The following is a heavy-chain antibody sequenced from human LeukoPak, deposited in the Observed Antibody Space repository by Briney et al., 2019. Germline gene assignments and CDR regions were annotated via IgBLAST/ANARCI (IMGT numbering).Heavy chain of an antibody. J-gene: IGHJ3*01. D-gene: IGHD2-15*01. CDR3: ARNGYCSGGSCYSNNAFDV. Sequence: SETLSLTCTVSGGSISSGDSYWSWIRQLPGKGLEWIGYIYYSGTTYYNPSLKSRLTISVDTSKNQFSLRLSSVTAADTAVYYCARNGYCSGGSCYSNNAFDVWGQGTMVTVSP. V-gene: IGHV4-31*03. CDR1: GGSISSGDSY. CDR2: IYYSGTT.